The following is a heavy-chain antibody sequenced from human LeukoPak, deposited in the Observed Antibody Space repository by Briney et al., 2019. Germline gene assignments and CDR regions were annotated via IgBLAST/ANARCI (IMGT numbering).Heavy chain of an antibody. V-gene: IGHV3-23*01. CDR1: GFTFSSFA. CDR2: ISGSGGST. D-gene: IGHD1-1*01. J-gene: IGHJ4*01. CDR3: AKNSGVQPQRIDC. Sequence: GGSLRFSCAASGFTFSSFAMSWVRQGPGKGLEWVSAISGSGGSTYYADSVKGRFTISRDNSKNTMYLQMNSLSGEDTALYYSAKNSGVQPQRIDCGGRRTLVTVS.